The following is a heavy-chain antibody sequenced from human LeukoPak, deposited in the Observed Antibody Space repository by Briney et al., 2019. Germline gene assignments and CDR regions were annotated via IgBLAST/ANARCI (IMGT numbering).Heavy chain of an antibody. CDR3: ARGSGYYYGSGYYMDV. V-gene: IGHV4-4*07. Sequence: GSLRLSCTASGFTFGDYAMSWIRQPAGKGLEWIGRIYTSGSTNYNPSLKSRVTMSVDTSKNQFSLKLSSVTAADTAVYYCARGSGYYYGSGYYMDVWGKGTTVTISS. J-gene: IGHJ6*03. CDR2: IYTSGST. CDR1: GFTFGDYA. D-gene: IGHD3-10*01.